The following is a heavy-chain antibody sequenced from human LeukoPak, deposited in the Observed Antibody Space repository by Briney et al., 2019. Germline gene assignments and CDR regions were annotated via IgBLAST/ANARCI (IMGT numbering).Heavy chain of an antibody. V-gene: IGHV3-53*01. Sequence: PGGSLRLSFAASGFTLSSNYMSWVRPAPGKGLEWVSVIYSGGSTYYADPVKGRFTISRDNSKNTLYLQMNSLRAEDTAVYYCARDRGYCSSTSCYRWFDPGGQGTLVTVSS. CDR1: GFTLSSNY. D-gene: IGHD2-2*02. CDR3: ARDRGYCSSTSCYRWFDP. CDR2: IYSGGST. J-gene: IGHJ5*02.